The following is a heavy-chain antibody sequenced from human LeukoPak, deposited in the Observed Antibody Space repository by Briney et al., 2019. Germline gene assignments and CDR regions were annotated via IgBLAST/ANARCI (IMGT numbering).Heavy chain of an antibody. V-gene: IGHV3-11*05. CDR3: ARDLAADKRALDV. D-gene: IGHD6-25*01. CDR1: GFSLSDHH. J-gene: IGHJ6*02. CDR2: IATGSRFT. Sequence: GGSLRLSCVASGFSLSDHHMTWIRQAPGKGLEWLSFIATGSRFTEWADSVRGRFTISRDDATNSLYLQLNNLRADDMAVYYCARDLAADKRALDVWGQGTAVIVAS.